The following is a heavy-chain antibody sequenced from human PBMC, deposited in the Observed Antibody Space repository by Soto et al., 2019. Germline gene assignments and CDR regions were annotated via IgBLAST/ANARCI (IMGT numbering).Heavy chain of an antibody. CDR2: ISAYNGNT. J-gene: IGHJ5*02. V-gene: IGHV1-18*01. CDR1: GYTFTSYG. Sequence: ASVKVSCKASGYTFTSYGISWVRQAPGQGLEWMGWISAYNGNTNYAQKLQGRVTMTTDTSKNQFSLKLSSVTAADTAVYYCARSVFPWGQGTLVPVSS. CDR3: ARSVFP.